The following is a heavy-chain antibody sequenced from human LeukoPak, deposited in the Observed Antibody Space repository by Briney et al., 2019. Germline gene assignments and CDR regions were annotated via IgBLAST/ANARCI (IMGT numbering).Heavy chain of an antibody. Sequence: PGASLRLSCAASGFTFSSYAMSWVRQAPGKGLEWVSGISGSGGSTYYADSVKGRFTISRDNSKNTLYLQMNSLRAEDTAVYYCAKTRAYYYDSSGYPDHWGQGTLVTVSS. D-gene: IGHD3-22*01. CDR1: GFTFSSYA. J-gene: IGHJ4*02. CDR2: ISGSGGST. V-gene: IGHV3-23*01. CDR3: AKTRAYYYDSSGYPDH.